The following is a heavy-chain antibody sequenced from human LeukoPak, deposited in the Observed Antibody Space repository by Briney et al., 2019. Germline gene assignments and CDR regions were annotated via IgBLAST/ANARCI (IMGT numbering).Heavy chain of an antibody. J-gene: IGHJ4*02. Sequence: SETLSLTCTVSGGSISSGSYYWSWIRQPAGKGLEWIGRIYTSGSTNYNPSLKSRVTISVDTSKNQFSLKLSSVTAADTAVYYCARSPHYDILTGYYYFDYWGQGTLVTVSS. D-gene: IGHD3-9*01. CDR2: IYTSGST. CDR3: ARSPHYDILTGYYYFDY. V-gene: IGHV4-61*02. CDR1: GGSISSGSYY.